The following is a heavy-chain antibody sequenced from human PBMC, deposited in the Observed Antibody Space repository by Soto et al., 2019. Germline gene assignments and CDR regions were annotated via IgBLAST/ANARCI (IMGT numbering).Heavy chain of an antibody. CDR3: ARRAVGVVVTAIRRKPFDY. D-gene: IGHD2-21*02. V-gene: IGHV4-34*01. J-gene: IGHJ4*02. CDR1: GGSFSGYY. CDR2: INHSGST. Sequence: PSETLSLTCAVYGGSFSGYYWSWIRQPPGKGLEWIWEINHSGSTNYNPSLKSRVTISVDTSKNQFSLKLSSVTAADTAVYYCARRAVGVVVTAIRRKPFDYWGQGTLVTVSS.